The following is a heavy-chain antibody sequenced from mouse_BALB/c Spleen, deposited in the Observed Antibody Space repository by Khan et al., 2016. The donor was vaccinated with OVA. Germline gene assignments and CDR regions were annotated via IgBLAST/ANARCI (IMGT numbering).Heavy chain of an antibody. Sequence: EVQLQESGPGLVKPSQSLSLTCTVTGYSITSGYGWNWIRQFPGNKLEWMGYIRYSGSTTYNPTLKSRISITRDTSNNQFFLQLDSVTTEDTATYYCARTARIKYWGQGTTLTVSS. CDR1: GYSITSGYG. D-gene: IGHD1-2*01. CDR2: IRYSGST. J-gene: IGHJ2*01. V-gene: IGHV3-1*02. CDR3: ARTARIKY.